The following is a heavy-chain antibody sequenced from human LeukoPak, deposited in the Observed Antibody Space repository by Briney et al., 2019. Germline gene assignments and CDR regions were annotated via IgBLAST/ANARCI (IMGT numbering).Heavy chain of an antibody. Sequence: GGSLRLSCAASGFPFDDYGMSWVRLAPGKGLEWLSGVSWNGAYTEYADSVRGRFTISRDNAKKSLYLQMNSLRVDDTALYYCARRKGPYGSGTYYDSWGQGTLVSVSS. D-gene: IGHD3-10*01. CDR1: GFPFDDYG. CDR2: VSWNGAYT. J-gene: IGHJ4*02. V-gene: IGHV3-20*04. CDR3: ARRKGPYGSGTYYDS.